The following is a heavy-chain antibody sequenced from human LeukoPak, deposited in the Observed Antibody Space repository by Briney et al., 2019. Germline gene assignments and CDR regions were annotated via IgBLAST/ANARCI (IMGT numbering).Heavy chain of an antibody. CDR2: ISSEGSNK. CDR3: ARGSFQDSGWYGNFDY. CDR1: GFTFRTFA. J-gene: IGHJ4*02. D-gene: IGHD6-19*01. V-gene: IGHV3-30*04. Sequence: GGSLRLSCADSGFTFRTFAMHWVRQAPGKGLEWVAVISSEGSNKYYADSVKGRFTISRDNSKNPLYLQMNSLRADDTAVYSFARGSFQDSGWYGNFDYWGQGKLVTVSS.